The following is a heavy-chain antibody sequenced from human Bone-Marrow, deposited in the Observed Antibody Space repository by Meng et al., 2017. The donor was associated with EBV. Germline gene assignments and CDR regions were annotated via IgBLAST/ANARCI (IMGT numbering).Heavy chain of an antibody. CDR1: GASISGSSYL. V-gene: IGHV4-39*07. D-gene: IGHD3-9*01. CDR3: ATVKGGNYFPWFDP. Sequence: QRQLLESGPGLVKPSETLSLTCSVSGASISGSSYLWGWIRQSPGEGLEWIASIYYSGITYYNPSLKSRVSISVDTSNNQFSLRLTSVTAADTAVYYCATVKGGNYFPWFDPWGQGTLVTVSS. CDR2: IYYSGIT. J-gene: IGHJ5*02.